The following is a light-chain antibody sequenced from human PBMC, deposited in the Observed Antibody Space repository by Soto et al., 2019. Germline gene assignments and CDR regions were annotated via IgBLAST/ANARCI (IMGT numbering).Light chain of an antibody. CDR1: SSDVGAYNY. V-gene: IGLV2-14*01. CDR3: SSHGGSNNPYV. CDR2: GVS. J-gene: IGLJ1*01. Sequence: QSALTQPASVSGSPGQSITISCTGTSSDVGAYNYVSWYQQHPGKAPKLMISGVSNRPSGVSNRFSGSKSGNTATLIVSGRQAEDEADYYCSSHGGSNNPYVFGPGTKLTVL.